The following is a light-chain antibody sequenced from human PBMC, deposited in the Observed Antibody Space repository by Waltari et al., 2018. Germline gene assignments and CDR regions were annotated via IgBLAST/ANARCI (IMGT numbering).Light chain of an antibody. CDR1: QTISTS. J-gene: IGKJ2*01. Sequence: DIQMTQSPSSLSASVGDSVTITCRASQTISTSLNWYQQTAGQAPKLLIYAASTLQSGVPSRFRGSGSGTDFTLTISSLQPEDFATYYCHQSHTAPHTFGQGTKLEIK. CDR3: HQSHTAPHT. CDR2: AAS. V-gene: IGKV1-39*01.